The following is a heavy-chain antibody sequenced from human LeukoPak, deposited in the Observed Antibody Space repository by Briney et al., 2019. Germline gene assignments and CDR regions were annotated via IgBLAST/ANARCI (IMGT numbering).Heavy chain of an antibody. V-gene: IGHV3-33*01. D-gene: IGHD2-15*01. Sequence: GGSLRLSCAAAGFTFSGYGMHWVRQAPGKGLEWVALIWYDGSNKYYADSVKGRFTISRENAKNSLYLQMISLRAGDTAVYYCARGLGYCSGGSCYNSDAFDIWGQGTMVTVSS. J-gene: IGHJ3*02. CDR1: GFTFSGYG. CDR2: IWYDGSNK. CDR3: ARGLGYCSGGSCYNSDAFDI.